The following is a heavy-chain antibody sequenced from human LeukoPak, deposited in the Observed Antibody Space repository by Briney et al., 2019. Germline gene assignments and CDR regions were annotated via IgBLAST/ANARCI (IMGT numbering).Heavy chain of an antibody. CDR3: ARLPDYSNYVDWFDP. V-gene: IGHV4-59*08. J-gene: IGHJ5*02. Sequence: SETLSLTCTVSGGSISSYHWSWLRQPPGKGLGWLGYIYYSGSTNYNPSLKSRVTISVDTSKNQFSLKLSSVTAADTAVYYCARLPDYSNYVDWFDPWGQGTLVTVSS. CDR2: IYYSGST. CDR1: GGSISSYH. D-gene: IGHD4-11*01.